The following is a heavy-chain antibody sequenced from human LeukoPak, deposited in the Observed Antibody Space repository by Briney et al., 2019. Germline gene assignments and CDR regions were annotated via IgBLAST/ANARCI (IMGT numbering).Heavy chain of an antibody. V-gene: IGHV4-59*08. J-gene: IGHJ4*02. Sequence: SETLSLTCIVSGGSISSHHWSWIRQPPGKGLEWIGYIFYTGSTNYNPSLKSRVTISVDTSKNQFSLKLSSVTAADTAVYYCARIAARGYYFDYWGQGTLVTVSS. CDR3: ARIAARGYYFDY. D-gene: IGHD6-6*01. CDR2: IFYTGST. CDR1: GGSISSHH.